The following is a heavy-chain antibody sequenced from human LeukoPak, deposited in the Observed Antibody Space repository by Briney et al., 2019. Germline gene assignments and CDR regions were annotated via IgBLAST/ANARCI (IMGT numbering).Heavy chain of an antibody. CDR2: ISYDGNNK. J-gene: IGHJ4*02. V-gene: IGHV3-30*04. Sequence: GGSLRLSCAASGFTFSNYTMHWVRQAPGKGLEWVAVISYDGNNKYYADSVKGRFTISRDNSKNTLYLQMNSLRAEDTAVYFCARHPGDPYDSSGSIDYWGQGTLVTVSS. D-gene: IGHD3-22*01. CDR1: GFTFSNYT. CDR3: ARHPGDPYDSSGSIDY.